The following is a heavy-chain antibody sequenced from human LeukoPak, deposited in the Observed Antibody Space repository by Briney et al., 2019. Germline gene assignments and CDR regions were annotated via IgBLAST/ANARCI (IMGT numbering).Heavy chain of an antibody. Sequence: GGSLRLSCAVSGFTVSYNYMSWVRQAPGKGLEWVSVIYRGGSTDYADSVKGRFTISRDNSKNTLYLQMNSLRIEDTAVYYCARVDYYGSGSSGYYYYGMDVWGQGTTVTVSS. CDR3: ARVDYYGSGSSGYYYYGMDV. J-gene: IGHJ6*02. V-gene: IGHV3-66*02. CDR2: IYRGGST. D-gene: IGHD3-10*01. CDR1: GFTVSYNY.